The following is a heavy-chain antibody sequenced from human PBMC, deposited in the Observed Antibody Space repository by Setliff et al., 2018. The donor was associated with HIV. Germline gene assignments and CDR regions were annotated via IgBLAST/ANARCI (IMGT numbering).Heavy chain of an antibody. J-gene: IGHJ4*02. CDR1: GFTFGDYA. CDR2: IRSKVYGGTT. CDR3: TRDFMTGSAY. D-gene: IGHD3-9*01. V-gene: IGHV3-49*04. Sequence: GGSLRLSCTGSGFTFGDYAMTWVRQAPGKGLEWVGSIRSKVYGGTTEYAASVKGRFTISRDDSKSVAYLQVNSLRTDDTAVYYCTRDFMTGSAYWGQGVLVTVSS.